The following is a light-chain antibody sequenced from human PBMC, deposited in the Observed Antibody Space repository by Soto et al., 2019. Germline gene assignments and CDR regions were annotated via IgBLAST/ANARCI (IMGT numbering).Light chain of an antibody. CDR3: SSYTSSSTLVL. CDR1: SSDVGGYNY. Sequence: QSALTQPASVSGSPGQSITIPCTGTSSDVGGYNYVSWYQQHPGKAPKLMIYDVSDRPSGVSNRFSGSKSDNTAYLNISGLQAEDEADYYCSSYTSSSTLVLFGGGTKVTVL. V-gene: IGLV2-14*01. CDR2: DVS. J-gene: IGLJ2*01.